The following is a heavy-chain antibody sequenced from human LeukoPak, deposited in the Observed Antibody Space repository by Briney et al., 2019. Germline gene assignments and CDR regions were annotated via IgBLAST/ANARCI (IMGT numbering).Heavy chain of an antibody. CDR2: IYYSGST. CDR3: ARHLGPVGVSGY. D-gene: IGHD3-10*01. Sequence: PSETLSLTCTVSGGSISSYYWSWIRQPPGKGLEWIGYIYYSGSTNYNPSLKSRVTISVDTSKNQFSLKLSSVTAADTAVYYCARHLGPVGVSGYWGQGTLVTVSS. V-gene: IGHV4-59*08. CDR1: GGSISSYY. J-gene: IGHJ4*02.